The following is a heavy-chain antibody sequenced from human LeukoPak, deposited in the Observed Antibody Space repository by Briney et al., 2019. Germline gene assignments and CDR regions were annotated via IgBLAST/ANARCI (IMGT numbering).Heavy chain of an antibody. CDR2: ISSSSSYI. V-gene: IGHV3-21*01. Sequence: GGCLRLSCAASGFTFSSYSMNWVRQAPGKGLEWVSSISSSSSYIYYADSVKGRFTISRDNAKNSLYLQMNSLRAEDTAVYYCASEPFDSSGYYYFDYWGQGTLITVSS. CDR1: GFTFSSYS. D-gene: IGHD3-22*01. CDR3: ASEPFDSSGYYYFDY. J-gene: IGHJ4*02.